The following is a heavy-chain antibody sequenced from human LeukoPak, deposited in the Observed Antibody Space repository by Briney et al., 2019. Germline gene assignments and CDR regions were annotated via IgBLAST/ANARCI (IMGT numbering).Heavy chain of an antibody. D-gene: IGHD3-10*01. V-gene: IGHV4-59*01. J-gene: IGHJ4*02. CDR2: IYYSGST. CDR3: ARAYNYGSGSYSAFPY. Sequence: SSETRSLTCTVPGGSISSYFWGWIRQPPGKGLEWIGYIYYSGSTNYNYNPSLKSRVTLSVDTSKNHFSLKLSSVTAADTAVYYCARAYNYGSGSYSAFPYWGQGTLVTVSS. CDR1: GGSISSYF.